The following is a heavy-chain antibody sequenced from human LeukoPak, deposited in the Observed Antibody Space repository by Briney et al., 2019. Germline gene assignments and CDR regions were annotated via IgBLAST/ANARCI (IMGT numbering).Heavy chain of an antibody. V-gene: IGHV3-7*01. Sequence: GGSLTLSCAASDFTLSPYWMTWVRQAPGRGLEWVANIDSDGGDKYYGDSVKGRFSISRDNAENSLFLQMNNLRVEDSAVYYCARGGSGSSKYWVFWGQGPLVTVSS. CDR1: DFTLSPYW. CDR2: IDSDGGDK. J-gene: IGHJ4*02. D-gene: IGHD2-8*02. CDR3: ARGGSGSSKYWVF.